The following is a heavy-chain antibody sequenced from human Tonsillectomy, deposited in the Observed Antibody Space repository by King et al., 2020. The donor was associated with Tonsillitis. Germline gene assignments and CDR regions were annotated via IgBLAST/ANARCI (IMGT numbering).Heavy chain of an antibody. J-gene: IGHJ4*02. Sequence: VQLVESGGGVFQPGRSLRLSCAASGFTFSSYGMHWVRQAQGKGLEWLAIISFDVRNKYYADSVKGRFTISRDNTKNTVYLQMNGVRTDDTGVYYCVKGGFDYWGEGTLVTVSS. V-gene: IGHV3-30*18. CDR3: VKGGFDY. CDR1: GFTFSSYG. CDR2: ISFDVRNK.